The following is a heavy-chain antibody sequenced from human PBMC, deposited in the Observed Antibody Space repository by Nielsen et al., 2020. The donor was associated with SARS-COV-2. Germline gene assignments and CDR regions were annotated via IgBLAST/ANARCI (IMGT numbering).Heavy chain of an antibody. CDR2: ISFDGTNK. V-gene: IGHV3-30*18. D-gene: IGHD3-10*01. CDR3: AKNGITMVRGVIYNWFDP. J-gene: IGHJ5*02. Sequence: WIRQPPGKGPEWVAVISFDGTNKFYADSVKGRFTISRDNSKNTLYLQMNSLRAEDTAVYYCAKNGITMVRGVIYNWFDPWGQGTLVTVSS.